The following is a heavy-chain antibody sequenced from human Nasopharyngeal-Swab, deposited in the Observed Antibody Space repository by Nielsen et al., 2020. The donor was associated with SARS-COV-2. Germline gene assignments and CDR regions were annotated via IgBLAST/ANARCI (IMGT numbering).Heavy chain of an antibody. CDR2: IYYSGST. CDR1: GSSISSYY. J-gene: IGHJ4*02. CDR3: ARLSPISGSYYFDY. V-gene: IGHV4-59*08. Sequence: SETLSLTCTVSGSSISSYYWSWIRQPPGKGLEWIGYIYYSGSTNYNPSLKSRVTISVDTSKNQFSLKLSSVTAADTAVYYCARLSPISGSYYFDYWGQGTLVTVSS. D-gene: IGHD1-26*01.